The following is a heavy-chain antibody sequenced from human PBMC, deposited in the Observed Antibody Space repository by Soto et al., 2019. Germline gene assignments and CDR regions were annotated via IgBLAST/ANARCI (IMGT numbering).Heavy chain of an antibody. V-gene: IGHV3-7*04. J-gene: IGHJ4*02. CDR2: IRQDGSEK. CDR3: AREIVVARGASYFDY. D-gene: IGHD2-2*01. Sequence: PGGSLRLSCVGSGFTFSSNWMTWVRQATGKGLEWVGNIRQDGSEKNYVDSVKGRFTISRDNAKNSLYLQMNSLRAEDTAVYYCAREIVVARGASYFDYWGPGTLVTVSS. CDR1: GFTFSSNW.